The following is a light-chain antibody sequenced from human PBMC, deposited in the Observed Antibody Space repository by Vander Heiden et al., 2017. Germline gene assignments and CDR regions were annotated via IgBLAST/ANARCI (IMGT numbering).Light chain of an antibody. Sequence: DIQMTQSPSSLSASVGDRVTITCRASQSITTCLNWYQQKPGKAPKVLIFGASRLQSGVPSRFSGSGSGTDLTLTISSLQPEDFATYYCQQTYSRPYTFGQRTKLEIK. J-gene: IGKJ2*01. CDR1: QSITTC. CDR2: GAS. V-gene: IGKV1-39*01. CDR3: QQTYSRPYT.